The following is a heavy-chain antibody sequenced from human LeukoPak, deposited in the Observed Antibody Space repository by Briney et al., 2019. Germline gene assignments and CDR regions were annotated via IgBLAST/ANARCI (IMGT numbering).Heavy chain of an antibody. CDR2: IYSGDTT. V-gene: IGHV3-53*01. CDR1: GFTVSSNY. J-gene: IGHJ4*02. Sequence: GGSLRLSCTASGFTVSSNYMRWVRQAPGMGLEWVSLIYSGDTTYYADSVKGRFTISRDNSKNTLYLQMYSLRAEDTAVYYCATLNTYYYDTSGYFDYWGQGTLVTVSS. CDR3: ATLNTYYYDTSGYFDY. D-gene: IGHD3-22*01.